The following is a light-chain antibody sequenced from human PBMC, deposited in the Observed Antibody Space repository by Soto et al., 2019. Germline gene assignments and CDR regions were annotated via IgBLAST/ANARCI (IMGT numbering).Light chain of an antibody. CDR3: QQSNNHPIS. CDR2: DVS. V-gene: IGKV1-12*01. CDR1: QAVNSW. J-gene: IGKJ5*01. Sequence: QLSQSPSAISAYVGDRVTITCRASQAVNSWLAWFQQKPGMAPKLVIYDVSSLQSGVPSRFSGSGSGTEFTLTISSLQPEDFATYYCQQSNNHPISFGQGTRLEIK.